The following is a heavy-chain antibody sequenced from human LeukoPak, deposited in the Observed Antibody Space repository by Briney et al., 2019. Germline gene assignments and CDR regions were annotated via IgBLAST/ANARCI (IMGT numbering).Heavy chain of an antibody. J-gene: IGHJ4*02. Sequence: SETLSLTCTVSGGSISSSSYYWGWIRQPPGKGLEWIGSIYYSGSTYYNPSLKSRVTISVDRSKNQFSLKLSSVTAADTAVYYCARGGLNYYDSSGYPNWGQGTLVTVSS. D-gene: IGHD3-22*01. CDR3: ARGGLNYYDSSGYPN. CDR1: GGSISSSSYY. V-gene: IGHV4-39*07. CDR2: IYYSGST.